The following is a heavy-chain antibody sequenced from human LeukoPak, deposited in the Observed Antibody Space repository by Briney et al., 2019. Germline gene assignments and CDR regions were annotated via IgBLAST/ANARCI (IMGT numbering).Heavy chain of an antibody. CDR2: INHSGST. D-gene: IGHD4-17*01. CDR1: GGSFSGYY. J-gene: IGHJ4*02. Sequence: PSETLSLTCAVYGGSFSGYYWSWIRQPPGKGLEWIGEINHSGSTNYNPSLKSRLTISVDTSKNQFSLNLSSVTAADTAVYYCARVNYGDYFDYWGQGTLVTVPS. V-gene: IGHV4-34*01. CDR3: ARVNYGDYFDY.